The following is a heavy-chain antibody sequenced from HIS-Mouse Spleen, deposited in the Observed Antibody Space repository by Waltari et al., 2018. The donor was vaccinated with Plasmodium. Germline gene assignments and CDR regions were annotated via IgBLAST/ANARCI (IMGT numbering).Heavy chain of an antibody. J-gene: IGHJ4*02. CDR1: GYPFTGHY. V-gene: IGHV1-2*02. Sequence: QVQLVQSGAEVKKPGASVKVSCKASGYPFTGHYMHWVRQAPGQGLEWMGWINPNRGGTNYAQKFQGRVTMTRDTSISTAYMELSRLRSDDTAVYYCARDRLPAGSYYFDYWGQGTLVTVSS. D-gene: IGHD5-18*01. CDR3: ARDRLPAGSYYFDY. CDR2: INPNRGGT.